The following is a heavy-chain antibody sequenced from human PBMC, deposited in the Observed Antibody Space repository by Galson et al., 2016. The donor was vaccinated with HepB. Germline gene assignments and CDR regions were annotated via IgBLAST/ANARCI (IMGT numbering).Heavy chain of an antibody. J-gene: IGHJ4*02. V-gene: IGHV1-2*02. D-gene: IGHD2-15*01. CDR3: ARSLYSVLDIVLVVNAIDY. CDR2: INPNDGDT. CDR1: GYTFTGYF. Sequence: SVKVSCKASGYTFTGYFIHWVRQAPGQGLEWMGWINPNDGDTNYARKFQGRVTMTRDKATSTAYMELRRLTSDDTAVFYCARSLYSVLDIVLVVNAIDYWGQGTLVTVSS.